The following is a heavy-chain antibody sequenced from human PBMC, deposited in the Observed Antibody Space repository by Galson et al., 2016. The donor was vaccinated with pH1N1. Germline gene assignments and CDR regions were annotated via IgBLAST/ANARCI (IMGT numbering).Heavy chain of an antibody. Sequence: CKASGYTLTSYDINWVRQATGQGLEWMGWMNPNNGNADYAPKFQGRVTLTRNASINTAYMELSSLTSEDTAVYYCARGPVSWYFDLWGRGTPVIVSS. CDR3: ARGPVSWYFDL. CDR2: MNPNNGNA. V-gene: IGHV1-8*01. CDR1: GYTLTSYD. J-gene: IGHJ2*01.